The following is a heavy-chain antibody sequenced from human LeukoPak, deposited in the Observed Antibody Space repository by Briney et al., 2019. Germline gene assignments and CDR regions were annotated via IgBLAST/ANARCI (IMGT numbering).Heavy chain of an antibody. CDR1: GFSFGSYG. V-gene: IGHV3-30*02. CDR3: AKDDRAGGIDY. D-gene: IGHD3-16*01. CDR2: IRYDGSNK. Sequence: GRSLRLSCAASGFSFGSYGMHWVRQAPGKGLEWVAFIRYDGSNKYYADSVKGRFTISRDNSKNTLYLQMNSLRAEDTAVYYCAKDDRAGGIDYWGQGTLVTVSS. J-gene: IGHJ4*02.